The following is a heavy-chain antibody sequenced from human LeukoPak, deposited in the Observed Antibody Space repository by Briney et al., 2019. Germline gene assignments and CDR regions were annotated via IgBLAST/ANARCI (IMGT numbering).Heavy chain of an antibody. V-gene: IGHV1-2*06. CDR3: ARGSYYDSRTPYYYYYYMDV. CDR1: GYTFTGYY. Sequence: DSVKVSCKASGYTFTGYYMHWVRQAPGQGLEWMGRINPNSGGTNYAQKFQGRVTMTRDTSISTAYMELSRLRSDDTAVYYCARGSYYDSRTPYYYYYYMDVWGKGTTVTVSS. CDR2: INPNSGGT. D-gene: IGHD3-22*01. J-gene: IGHJ6*03.